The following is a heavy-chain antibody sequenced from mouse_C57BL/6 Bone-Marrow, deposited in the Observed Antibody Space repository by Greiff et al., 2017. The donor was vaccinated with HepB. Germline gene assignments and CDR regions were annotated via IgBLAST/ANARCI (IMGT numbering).Heavy chain of an antibody. Sequence: EVKLMESGGGLVKPGGSLKLSCAASGFTFSDYGMHWVRQAPEKGLEWVAYISSGSSTIYYADTVKGRFTISRDNAKNTLFLQMTSLRSEDTAMYYCARPGALGGYYFDYWGQGTLVTVSA. CDR2: ISSGSSTI. CDR1: GFTFSDYG. CDR3: ARPGALGGYYFDY. V-gene: IGHV5-17*01. D-gene: IGHD2-4*01. J-gene: IGHJ3*01.